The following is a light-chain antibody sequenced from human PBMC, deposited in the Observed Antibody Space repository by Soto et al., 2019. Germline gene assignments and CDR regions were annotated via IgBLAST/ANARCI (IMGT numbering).Light chain of an antibody. J-gene: IGKJ5*01. V-gene: IGKV1-39*01. CDR1: QSISMY. CDR3: QQSYSTPIT. CDR2: AAS. Sequence: DIQMTQSPSSLSASVGERVTITCGASQSISMYLNWYQQKPGKAPKVLMYAASNLQSGVPSRFSGSGSGTDFTLTISSLQPEDFATYYCQQSYSTPITFGQGTRRRL.